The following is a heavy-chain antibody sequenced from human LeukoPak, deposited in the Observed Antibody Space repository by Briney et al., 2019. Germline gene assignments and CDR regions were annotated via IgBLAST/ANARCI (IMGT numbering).Heavy chain of an antibody. CDR1: GFTFSSYW. J-gene: IGHJ4*02. D-gene: IGHD3-22*01. CDR2: IKQDGSEK. Sequence: PGGSLRLSCAASGFTFSSYWMSWVRQAPGKGLEWVANIKQDGSEKYYVDSVKGRFTISRDNAKNSLYLQVNSLRAEDTAVYYCARPHYYDSSGYYSYFDYWGQGTLVTVSS. V-gene: IGHV3-7*01. CDR3: ARPHYYDSSGYYSYFDY.